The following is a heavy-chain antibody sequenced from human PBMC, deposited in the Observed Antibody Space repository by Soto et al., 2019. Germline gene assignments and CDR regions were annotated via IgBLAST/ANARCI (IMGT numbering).Heavy chain of an antibody. V-gene: IGHV1-69*01. CDR1: GGIFSSNA. J-gene: IGHJ4*02. D-gene: IGHD5-18*01. Sequence: QVQLVQSGAEVKKPGSSVKVSCKASGGIFSSNALSWVRQAPGQGLEWMGGILPIFGTVNYAQKFQGRVTITADESTSTTSSELSTVRSEDTARYYCATGGRGYSYGRGATRFRFDYWGQGTLVTVSS. CDR3: ATGGRGYSYGRGATRFRFDY. CDR2: ILPIFGTV.